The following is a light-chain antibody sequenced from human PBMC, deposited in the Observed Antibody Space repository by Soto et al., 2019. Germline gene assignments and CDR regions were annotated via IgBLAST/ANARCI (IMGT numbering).Light chain of an antibody. Sequence: QPVLTQSPSASASLGASVKLTCTLSSGHSSNAIAWHQQQPEKGPRYLMKLNSDGSHRKGDGIPDRFSGSSSGAERYLTISSLQSEDEADYYCQTWGTGIQVFGTGTKVTVL. CDR1: SGHSSNA. J-gene: IGLJ1*01. CDR3: QTWGTGIQV. V-gene: IGLV4-69*01. CDR2: LNSDGSH.